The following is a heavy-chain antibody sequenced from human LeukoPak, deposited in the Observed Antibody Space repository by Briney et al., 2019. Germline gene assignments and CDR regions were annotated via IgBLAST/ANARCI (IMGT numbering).Heavy chain of an antibody. V-gene: IGHV4-31*03. CDR1: GGSISSGGYY. CDR3: ARAYSRGDNWFAP. CDR2: IYDSGST. D-gene: IGHD4-11*01. J-gene: IGHJ5*02. Sequence: SQTLSLTCTVSGGSISSGGYYWIWIRQHPGKGLEWIWYIYDSGSTYYNPSLNSRVTIAVDTSKNQFSLRLRSVTAADTAVYYCARAYSRGDNWFAPWGQGTLVTVSS.